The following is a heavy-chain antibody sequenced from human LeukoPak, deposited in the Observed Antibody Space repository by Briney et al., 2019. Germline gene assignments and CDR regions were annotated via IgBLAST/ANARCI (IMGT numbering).Heavy chain of an antibody. Sequence: PGGSLRLSCAASGFTFSSYAMHWVRQAPGKGLEWVAVISYDGSNKYYADSVKGRFTISRDNSKNTLYLQMNSLRAEDTAVYYCAKDLGSIAVASEGFDYWGQGTLVTVSS. CDR3: AKDLGSIAVASEGFDY. CDR1: GFTFSSYA. V-gene: IGHV3-30-3*01. CDR2: ISYDGSNK. D-gene: IGHD6-19*01. J-gene: IGHJ4*02.